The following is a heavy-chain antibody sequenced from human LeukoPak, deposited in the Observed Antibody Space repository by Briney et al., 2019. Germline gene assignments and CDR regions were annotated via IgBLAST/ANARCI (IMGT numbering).Heavy chain of an antibody. CDR2: IVPILNTP. J-gene: IGHJ4*02. Sequence: SVKVSCKASGGAVNNYSIIWVRQAPGQGLEWMGRIVPILNTPHYAQKFQGRTTITADKSTSTAYMELSSLTPEDTAVYFCARAGDTDMADLYYFDYWGQGTLVTVSS. CDR1: GGAVNNYS. CDR3: ARAGDTDMADLYYFDY. V-gene: IGHV1-69*08. D-gene: IGHD5-18*01.